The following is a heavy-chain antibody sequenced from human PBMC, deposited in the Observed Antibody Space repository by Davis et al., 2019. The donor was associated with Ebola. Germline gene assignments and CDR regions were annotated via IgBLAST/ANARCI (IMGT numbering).Heavy chain of an antibody. Sequence: GESLKISCAASGFTFSSDSMNWVRQAPGKGLEWVSYISSSSTIYYADSVKGRFTISRDNAKNSLYLQMNSLRDEDTAVYYCAREPCDYWGQGTLVTVSS. V-gene: IGHV3-48*02. CDR2: ISSSSTI. CDR1: GFTFSSDS. J-gene: IGHJ4*02. CDR3: AREPCDY.